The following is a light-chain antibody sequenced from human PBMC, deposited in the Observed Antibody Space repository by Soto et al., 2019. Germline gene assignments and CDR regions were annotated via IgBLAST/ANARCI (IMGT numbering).Light chain of an antibody. CDR3: CSYAGSSSYV. CDR1: SSDVGGYDY. CDR2: EVR. J-gene: IGLJ1*01. V-gene: IGLV2-14*03. Sequence: QSVLTQPASVSGSPGQSITISCIGTSSDVGGYDYVSWYQQHPGKAPKLMIYEVRNRPSGVSNRFSGSKSDNTASLTISGLQAEDEADYYCCSYAGSSSYVFGTGTKVTVL.